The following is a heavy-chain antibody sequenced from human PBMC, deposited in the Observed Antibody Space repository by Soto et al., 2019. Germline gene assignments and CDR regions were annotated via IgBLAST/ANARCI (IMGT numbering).Heavy chain of an antibody. J-gene: IGHJ3*02. CDR2: INAGNGNT. V-gene: IGHV1-3*01. D-gene: IGHD1-26*01. CDR3: ARESGYYVYAFDI. Sequence: ASVKVSCKASGYTFTSYAMHWVRQAPGQRLEWMGWINAGNGNTKYSQKFQGRVTITRDTSASTAYMDLSSLRSEDTAVYYCARESGYYVYAFDIWGQGTMVTVSS. CDR1: GYTFTSYA.